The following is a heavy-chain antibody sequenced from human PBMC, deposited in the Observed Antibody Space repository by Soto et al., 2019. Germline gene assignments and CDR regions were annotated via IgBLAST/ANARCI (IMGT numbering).Heavy chain of an antibody. Sequence: QITLKESGPTLVKPTQTLTLTCSFSGFSLSTSGVGVGWIRQPPGKALEWLALIYWDDDKRYSPSLKSRLTIPKDTSQSQVVLTMTNMDPVDTATYYCAPRDGAGSYKKWGQGTLVTVSS. J-gene: IGHJ4*02. V-gene: IGHV2-5*02. CDR3: APRDGAGSYKK. D-gene: IGHD3-10*01. CDR2: IYWDDDK. CDR1: GFSLSTSGVG.